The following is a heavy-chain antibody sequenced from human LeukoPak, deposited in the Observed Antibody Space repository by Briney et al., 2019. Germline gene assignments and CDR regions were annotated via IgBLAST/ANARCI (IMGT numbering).Heavy chain of an antibody. J-gene: IGHJ6*03. Sequence: SETLSLTCAVYGGSFSGYYWSWIRQPPGKGLEWIGEINHSGSTNYNPSLKGRVTISVDTSKNQFSLKLSSVTAADTAVYYCARSISSSWGYYYYYYMDVWGKGTTVTISS. V-gene: IGHV4-34*01. D-gene: IGHD6-13*01. CDR1: GGSFSGYY. CDR2: INHSGST. CDR3: ARSISSSWGYYYYYYMDV.